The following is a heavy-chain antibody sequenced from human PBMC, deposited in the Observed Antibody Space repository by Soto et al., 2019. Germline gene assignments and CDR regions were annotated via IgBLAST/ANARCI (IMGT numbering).Heavy chain of an antibody. J-gene: IGHJ4*02. CDR1: GGTFSSYA. CDR2: IIPIFGTA. V-gene: IGHV1-69*01. D-gene: IGHD1-26*01. CDR3: ARYGVGYSGSLPIDY. Sequence: QVQLVQSGAEVKKPGSSVKVSCKASGGTFSSYAISWVRQAPGQGLEWMGGIIPIFGTANYAQKFQGRVMITADESTSTAYMELSSLRSEDTAVYYCARYGVGYSGSLPIDYWGQGTLVTVSS.